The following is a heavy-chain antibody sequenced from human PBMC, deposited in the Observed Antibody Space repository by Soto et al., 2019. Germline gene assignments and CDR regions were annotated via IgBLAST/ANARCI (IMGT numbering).Heavy chain of an antibody. Sequence: GGSLRLSCAASGFTFSSYWMSWVRQAPGKGLEWVANIKQDGSEKYYVDSVKGRFTISRDNAKNSLYLQMNSLRAEDTAVYYCARDYEFLDYGANWFDPWGQGTLVTVSS. V-gene: IGHV3-7*05. CDR3: ARDYEFLDYGANWFDP. D-gene: IGHD4-17*01. J-gene: IGHJ5*02. CDR2: IKQDGSEK. CDR1: GFTFSSYW.